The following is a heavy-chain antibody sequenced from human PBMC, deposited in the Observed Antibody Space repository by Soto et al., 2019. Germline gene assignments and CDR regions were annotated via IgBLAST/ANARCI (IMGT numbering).Heavy chain of an antibody. CDR1: GFLFSNYA. CDR3: GKGLDSYYYYGMDV. D-gene: IGHD4-4*01. V-gene: IGHV3-23*01. Sequence: PGGSLRLSCAASGFLFSNYAMNWVRQAPGKGLEWVSSISGNGGSTYYAGSVKGRFSISRDKSKNTVDLQMNSLRDEDTAVYYRGKGLDSYYYYGMDVWGQGTTVTVSS. CDR2: ISGNGGST. J-gene: IGHJ6*02.